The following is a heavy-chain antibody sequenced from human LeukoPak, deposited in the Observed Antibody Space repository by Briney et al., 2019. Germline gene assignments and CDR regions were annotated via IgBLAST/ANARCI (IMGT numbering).Heavy chain of an antibody. CDR3: ARGCPTDFDY. CDR2: ISSSSSTI. Sequence: GGSLRLSCAVSGFTFSSYAMNWVRQAPGKGLEWVSYISSSSSTIYYADSVKGRFTISRDNAKDSLYLQMNGLTAEDTAVYFWARGCPTDFDYWGQGTLVTVSS. J-gene: IGHJ4*02. CDR1: GFTFSSYA. V-gene: IGHV3-48*04. D-gene: IGHD4/OR15-4a*01.